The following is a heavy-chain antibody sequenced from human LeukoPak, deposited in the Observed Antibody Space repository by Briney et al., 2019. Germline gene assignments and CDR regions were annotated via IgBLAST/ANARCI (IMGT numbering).Heavy chain of an antibody. Sequence: ASVKVSCKVSGYTLTELSMHWVRQAPGKGLEWMGGFDPEDGETIYAQKFQGRVTMTEDTSTDTAYMGLSSLGSEDTAVYYCATSFHIIVVITTGAFDIWGQGTMVTVSS. CDR3: ATSFHIIVVITTGAFDI. D-gene: IGHD3-22*01. CDR2: FDPEDGET. J-gene: IGHJ3*02. V-gene: IGHV1-24*01. CDR1: GYTLTELS.